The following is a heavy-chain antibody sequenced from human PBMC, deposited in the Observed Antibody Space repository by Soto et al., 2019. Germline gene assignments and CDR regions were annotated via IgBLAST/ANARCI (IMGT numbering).Heavy chain of an antibody. Sequence: QVQLVQSGAEVKKPGASVKVSCKASGYTFTSYDINWVRQATGQGLEWMGWMNPNSGNTGYAQKFQVRVTMTRNTSISTAYMELSSLRSEDTAVYYCARSLLWFGELNYWGQGTLVTVSS. V-gene: IGHV1-8*01. CDR3: ARSLLWFGELNY. CDR2: MNPNSGNT. J-gene: IGHJ4*02. D-gene: IGHD3-10*01. CDR1: GYTFTSYD.